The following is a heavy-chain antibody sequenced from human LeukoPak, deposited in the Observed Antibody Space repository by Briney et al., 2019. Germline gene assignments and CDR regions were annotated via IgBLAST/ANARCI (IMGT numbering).Heavy chain of an antibody. D-gene: IGHD3-3*01. J-gene: IGHJ6*02. CDR2: ISSSSSYI. Sequence: GGSLRLSCAASGFTFSSYSMNWVRQAPGKGLEWVSSISSSSSYIYYADSVKGRFTISRDDAKNSLYLQMNGLRAEDTAVYYCAREDFGVVTVYYGMDVWGQGTTVTVSS. V-gene: IGHV3-21*01. CDR1: GFTFSSYS. CDR3: AREDFGVVTVYYGMDV.